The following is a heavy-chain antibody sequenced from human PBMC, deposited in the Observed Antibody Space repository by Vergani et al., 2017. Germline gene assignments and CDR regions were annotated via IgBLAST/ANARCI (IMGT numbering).Heavy chain of an antibody. V-gene: IGHV4-30-4*08. CDR1: GGSISSGDYY. CDR3: ARDLWNYYESSGYQKKPNYYYYYGMDV. J-gene: IGHJ6*02. Sequence: QVQLQESGPGLVKPSQTLSLTCTVSGGSISSGDYYWSWIRQPPGKGLEWIGYIYYSGSTYYNPSLKSRVTISVDTSKNQFSLKLSSVTAADTAVYYCARDLWNYYESSGYQKKPNYYYYYGMDVWGQGTTVTVSS. CDR2: IYYSGST. D-gene: IGHD3-22*01.